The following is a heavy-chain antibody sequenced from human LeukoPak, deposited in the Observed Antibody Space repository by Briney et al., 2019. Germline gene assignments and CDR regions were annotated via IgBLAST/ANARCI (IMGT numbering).Heavy chain of an antibody. CDR3: ARRRVYYDSSGYYNYFDY. Sequence: SETLSLTCAVYGGSFSGYYWSWIRQPPGKGLEWIGEINHSGSTSYNPSLKSRVTISVDTSKNQFSLKLSSVTAADTAVYYCARRRVYYDSSGYYNYFDYWGQGTLVTVSS. CDR1: GGSFSGYY. CDR2: INHSGST. D-gene: IGHD3-22*01. J-gene: IGHJ4*02. V-gene: IGHV4-34*01.